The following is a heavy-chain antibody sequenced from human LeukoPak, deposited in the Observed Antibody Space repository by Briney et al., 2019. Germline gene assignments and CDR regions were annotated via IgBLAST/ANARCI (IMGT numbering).Heavy chain of an antibody. V-gene: IGHV4-59*08. CDR2: IYYSGST. Sequence: SETLSLTCTVSGGSISSYYWSWIRQPPGKGLEWIGYIYYSGSTNYNPSLKSRVTISVDTSKNQFSLKLSSVTAADTAVYYCVRLGYSSSSFDPWGQGTLVTVSS. J-gene: IGHJ5*02. CDR3: VRLGYSSSSFDP. CDR1: GGSISSYY. D-gene: IGHD6-6*01.